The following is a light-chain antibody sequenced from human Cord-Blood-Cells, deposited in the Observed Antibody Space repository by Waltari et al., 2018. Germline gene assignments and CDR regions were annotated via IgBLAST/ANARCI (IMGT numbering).Light chain of an antibody. V-gene: IGKV1-5*03. CDR1: QSISSW. J-gene: IGKJ1*01. CDR2: KAS. CDR3: QQYKSYSWT. Sequence: DIQMTQSPSTLSASVGDRVTITCRASQSISSWLAWYQQKPGKAPKLLIDKASRLESGVPSRVSGSGSGTEFTLTISSLQPDDFATYYCQQYKSYSWTFGQGTKVEIK.